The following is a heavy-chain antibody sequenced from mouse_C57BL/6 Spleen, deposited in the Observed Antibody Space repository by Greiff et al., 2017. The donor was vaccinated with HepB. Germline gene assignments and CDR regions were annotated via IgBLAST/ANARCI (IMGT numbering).Heavy chain of an antibody. CDR1: GFTFSSYA. Sequence: EVKLVESGEGLVKPGGSLKLSCAASGFTFSSYAMSWVRQTPEKRLEWVAYISSGGDYIYYADTVKGRFTISRDNARNTLYLQMSSLKSEDTAMYYCTRECYYGSSWGGYYFDYWGQGTTLTVSS. V-gene: IGHV5-9-1*02. CDR3: TRECYYGSSWGGYYFDY. CDR2: ISSGGDYI. D-gene: IGHD1-1*01. J-gene: IGHJ2*01.